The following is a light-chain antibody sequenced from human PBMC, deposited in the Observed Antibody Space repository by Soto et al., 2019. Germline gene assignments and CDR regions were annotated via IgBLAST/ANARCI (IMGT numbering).Light chain of an antibody. J-gene: IGKJ5*01. CDR1: QYINTR. CDR2: DAS. V-gene: IGKV3-11*01. CDR3: QQRNNWPS. Sequence: EIVLTPSPATLSSFPVDRVTLSCRASQYINTRLAWYQHRPGQAPRLLIYDASNRATGIPARFSGSGSGTDFTLTISSLEPEEFAVYYCQQRNNWPSFGQGTRLEIK.